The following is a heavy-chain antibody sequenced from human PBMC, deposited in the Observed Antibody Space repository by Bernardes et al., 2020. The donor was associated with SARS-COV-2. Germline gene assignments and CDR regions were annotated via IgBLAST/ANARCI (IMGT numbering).Heavy chain of an antibody. D-gene: IGHD3-22*01. V-gene: IGHV1-46*01. CDR1: GYTLTTYY. Sequence: ASVKVSCKASGYTLTTYYMHWVRQAPGQGLTWMGIINPTAGSTNYAQKFQGRVTMTRDMSTSTVYMELGGLTSEDTAVYYCARGHKNSDGSGIHYYSYFPMDVWGQGTTVTVSS. CDR3: ARGHKNSDGSGIHYYSYFPMDV. J-gene: IGHJ6*02. CDR2: INPTAGST.